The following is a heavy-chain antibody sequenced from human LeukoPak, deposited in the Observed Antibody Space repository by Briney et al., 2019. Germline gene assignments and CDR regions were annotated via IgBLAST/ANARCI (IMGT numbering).Heavy chain of an antibody. J-gene: IGHJ4*02. CDR2: IYYSGST. CDR3: ARHTPPSSYDILTGYYGYYFDY. CDR1: GGSISSSSYY. V-gene: IGHV4-39*01. D-gene: IGHD3-9*01. Sequence: SETLSLTCTVSGGSISSSSYYWGWIRQPPGEGLEWIGSIYYSGSTYYNPSLKSRVTISVDTSKNQFSLKLSSVTAADTAVYYCARHTPPSSYDILTGYYGYYFDYWGQGTLVTVSS.